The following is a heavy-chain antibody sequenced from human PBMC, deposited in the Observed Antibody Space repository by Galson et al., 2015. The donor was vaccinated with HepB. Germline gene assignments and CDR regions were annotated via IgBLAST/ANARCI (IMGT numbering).Heavy chain of an antibody. J-gene: IGHJ4*02. CDR1: GFSLITRGGG. CDR2: IYWNDDK. V-gene: IGHV2-5*01. D-gene: IGHD4-17*01. CDR3: ARDLTTVTTIRSVYFDY. Sequence: PALVKPTQTLTLTCTFSGFSLITRGGGVGWIRQPPGKALEWLALIYWNDDKRYSPSLKSRLTITKDTSKNQVVLTMTNMDPVDTATYYCARDLTTVTTIRSVYFDYWGQGTLVTVSS.